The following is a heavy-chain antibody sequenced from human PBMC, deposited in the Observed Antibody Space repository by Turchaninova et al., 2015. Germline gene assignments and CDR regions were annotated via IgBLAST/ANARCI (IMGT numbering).Heavy chain of an antibody. V-gene: IGHV3-48*04. Sequence: LVESGGGLVQPGGSLRLSCVASGFTFSSYNMNWVRRAPGQGMGRLSFIGSEGSVRYYNDSVKGRFVISRYNAKNSLYLQVNSLRVEDTAVYYCARDSPGYGALDIWGQGTMVTVSS. CDR3: ARDSPGYGALDI. CDR1: GFTFSSYN. J-gene: IGHJ3*02. CDR2: IGSEGSVR. D-gene: IGHD2-15*01.